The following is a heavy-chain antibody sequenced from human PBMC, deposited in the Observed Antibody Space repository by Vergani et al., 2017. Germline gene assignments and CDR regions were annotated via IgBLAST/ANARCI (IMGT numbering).Heavy chain of an antibody. V-gene: IGHV4-59*01. CDR2: IYYSGST. D-gene: IGHD3-3*01. CDR1: GGSISSYY. J-gene: IGHJ6*02. Sequence: QLQLQESGPGLVKPSQTLSLTCTVSGGSISSYYWSWIRQPPGKGLEWIGYIYYSGSTNYNPSLKSRVTISVDTSKNQFSLKLSSVTAADTAVYYCARVTPEYYDFWSGYRAYGMDVWGQGTTVTVSS. CDR3: ARVTPEYYDFWSGYRAYGMDV.